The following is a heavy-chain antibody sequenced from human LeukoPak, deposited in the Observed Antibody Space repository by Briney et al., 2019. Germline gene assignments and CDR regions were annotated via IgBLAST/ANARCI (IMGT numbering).Heavy chain of an antibody. CDR3: TRGRFLEWLFSD. V-gene: IGHV3-49*04. CDR1: GFKFGDYA. CDR2: IRSKDYGGAT. J-gene: IGHJ4*02. D-gene: IGHD3-3*01. Sequence: PGGSLRLSCLTSGFKFGDYAMSWVRQAPGKGLEWVGFIRSKDYGGATEYDASVQGRFTISRDDSKNIAYLEMNSLKTEDSAVYYCTRGRFLEWLFSDWGQGTLVTVPS.